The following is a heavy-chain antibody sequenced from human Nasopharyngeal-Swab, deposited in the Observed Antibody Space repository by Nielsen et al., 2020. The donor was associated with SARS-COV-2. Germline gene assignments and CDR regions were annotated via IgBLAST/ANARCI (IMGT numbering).Heavy chain of an antibody. CDR2: IWYDGSNK. CDR3: AHSSLSAFDI. J-gene: IGHJ3*02. Sequence: VRQAPGKGLEWVAVIWYDGSNKYYADSVKGRFTISRDNSKNTLYLQMNSLRAEDTAVYYCAHSSLSAFDIWGQGTMVTVSS. D-gene: IGHD6-6*01. V-gene: IGHV3-33*01.